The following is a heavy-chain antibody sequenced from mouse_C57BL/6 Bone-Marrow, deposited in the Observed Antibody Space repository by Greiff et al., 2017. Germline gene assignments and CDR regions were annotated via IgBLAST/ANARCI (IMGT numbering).Heavy chain of an antibody. CDR1: GYTFTNYW. CDR3: ARYYGSTLFDY. Sequence: QVHVKQSGAELVRPGTSVKMSCKASGYTFTNYWIGWAKQRPGHGLEWIGDIYPGGGYTNYNEKFKGKATLTADKSSSTAYMQFSSLTSEDSAIYYCARYYGSTLFDYWGQGTTLTVSS. CDR2: IYPGGGYT. J-gene: IGHJ2*01. D-gene: IGHD1-1*01. V-gene: IGHV1-63*01.